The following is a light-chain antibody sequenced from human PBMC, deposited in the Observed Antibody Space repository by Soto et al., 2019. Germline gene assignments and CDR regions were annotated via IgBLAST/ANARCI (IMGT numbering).Light chain of an antibody. CDR2: DVN. CDR1: SSGVGDYNY. Sequence: QSALTQPRSVSGSPGQSVTISCTGTSSGVGDYNYVSWYQQHPGKAPKLMIYDVNKRPSGVPDRFSGSKSGNTASLTISGLQAEDEADYYCCSYAGSYTLWVFGGGTKLTVL. CDR3: CSYAGSYTLWV. V-gene: IGLV2-11*01. J-gene: IGLJ3*02.